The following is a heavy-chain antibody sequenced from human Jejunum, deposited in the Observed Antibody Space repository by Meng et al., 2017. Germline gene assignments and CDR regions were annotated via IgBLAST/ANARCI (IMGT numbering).Heavy chain of an antibody. CDR3: AQSDYFHY. V-gene: IGHV3-74*01. CDR2: IRYDGSSA. Sequence: DVQLVESGGGLVQRGGYLRLSCAASGFIFSERWMHWVRQAPGKGLVWVSRIRYDGSSANYADSVKGRFTISRDNAKNTLYLQMDSLRAEDTAVYYCAQSDYFHYWGQGALVTVSS. CDR1: GFIFSERW. J-gene: IGHJ4*02.